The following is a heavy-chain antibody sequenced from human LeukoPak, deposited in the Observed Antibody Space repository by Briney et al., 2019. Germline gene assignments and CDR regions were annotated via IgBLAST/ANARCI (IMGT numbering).Heavy chain of an antibody. CDR2: ITSGSTNV. CDR1: GFTSNSYS. Sequence: GGSLRLSCAASGFTSNSYSMTWVRQAPGKGLEWLLCITSGSTNVYYADSVKGRFTFSRDNAENSLFLQMNSQRAEDTAVYYCARGLSYSSSYPLGYWGQGTLVTVSS. CDR3: ARGLSYSSSYPLGY. V-gene: IGHV3-21*01. J-gene: IGHJ4*02. D-gene: IGHD6-6*01.